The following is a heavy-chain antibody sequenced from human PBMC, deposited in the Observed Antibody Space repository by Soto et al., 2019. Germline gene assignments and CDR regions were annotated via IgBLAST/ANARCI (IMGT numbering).Heavy chain of an antibody. V-gene: IGHV1-18*01. CDR1: GYTFTNYG. CDR2: ICAYNGNT. D-gene: IGHD6-6*01. Sequence: QVQLLQSGAEVKKPGASVKVSCKASGYTFTNYGITWVRQAPGQGLEWMGLICAYNGNTHYTQRLQGRVTMTTDTATRTASMELSGLRSDDTAVYYGARERQRVGSFSFYMYVWGKGATFTVSS. J-gene: IGHJ6*03. CDR3: ARERQRVGSFSFYMYV.